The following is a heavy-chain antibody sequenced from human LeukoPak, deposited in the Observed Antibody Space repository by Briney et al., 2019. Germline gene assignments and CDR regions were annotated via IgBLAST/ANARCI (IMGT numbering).Heavy chain of an antibody. CDR1: GGSISSYY. CDR2: IYYSGST. CDR3: ARDMGIATKYYYYGMDV. J-gene: IGHJ6*02. D-gene: IGHD6-13*01. V-gene: IGHV4-59*01. Sequence: SETLSLTCTVSGGSISSYYWSWIRQPPGKGLERIGYIYYSGSTNYNPSLKSRVTISVDTSKNQFSLKLSSVTAADTAVYYCARDMGIATKYYYYGMDVWGQGTTVTVSS.